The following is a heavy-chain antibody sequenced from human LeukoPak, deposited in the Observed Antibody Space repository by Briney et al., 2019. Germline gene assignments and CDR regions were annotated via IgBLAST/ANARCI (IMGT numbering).Heavy chain of an antibody. Sequence: GGSLRLSCAASGFTFSDYSMNWVRQAPGNGLEWVSCISSSTSYIYCADSVKGRFTISRDSAKNSLYLQMNSLRAEDTAVYYCARVSNYYGSGNYQKQFDYWGQGTLVTVSS. CDR1: GFTFSDYS. V-gene: IGHV3-21*01. CDR2: ISSSTSYI. J-gene: IGHJ4*02. D-gene: IGHD3-10*01. CDR3: ARVSNYYGSGNYQKQFDY.